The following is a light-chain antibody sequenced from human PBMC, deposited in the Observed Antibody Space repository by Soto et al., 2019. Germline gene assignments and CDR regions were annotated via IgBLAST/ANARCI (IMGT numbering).Light chain of an antibody. CDR3: QQSYSRPPT. Sequence: QSPSSLSASVKVRVIITCRASQSISNHLNWYQQTPGRAPKLLIFAASSLQSGVPSRFSGSRSGPDFTLTISSLQPEDFATYYCQQSYSRPPTFGGGTKVDIK. V-gene: IGKV1-39*01. CDR2: AAS. CDR1: QSISNH. J-gene: IGKJ4*02.